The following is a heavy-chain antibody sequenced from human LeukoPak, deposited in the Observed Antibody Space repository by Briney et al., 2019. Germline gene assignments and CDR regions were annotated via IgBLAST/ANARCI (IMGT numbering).Heavy chain of an antibody. J-gene: IGHJ6*02. Sequence: ASVKVSCKASGYTFTSYYMHWVRQAPGQGLEWMGIINPSGGSTSYAQKLQGRVTMTTDTSTSTAYMELRSLRSDDTAVYYCARDGGSYGPYGMDVWGQGTTVTVSS. D-gene: IGHD3-16*01. CDR3: ARDGGSYGPYGMDV. CDR1: GYTFTSYY. V-gene: IGHV1-46*01. CDR2: INPSGGST.